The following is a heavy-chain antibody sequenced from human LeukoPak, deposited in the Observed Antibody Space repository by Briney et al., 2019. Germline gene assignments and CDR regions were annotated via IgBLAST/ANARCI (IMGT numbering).Heavy chain of an antibody. J-gene: IGHJ4*02. V-gene: IGHV3-23*01. CDR1: GFTFSSYA. D-gene: IGHD3-22*01. CDR2: ISGSGTGT. CDR3: TKRPNYDSSGYFDY. Sequence: PGRSLRLSCAASGFTFSSYAMSWVRQAPGKGLEWVSTISGSGTGTYYADSVKGRFTISRDNSKNTLFLQMNSLRAEDTAVYYCTKRPNYDSSGYFDYWGQGTLVTVSS.